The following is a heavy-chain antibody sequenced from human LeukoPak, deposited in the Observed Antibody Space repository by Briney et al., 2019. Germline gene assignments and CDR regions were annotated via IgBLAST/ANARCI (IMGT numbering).Heavy chain of an antibody. CDR2: ISDTGST. D-gene: IGHD5-18*01. CDR1: GGSFSSYY. V-gene: IGHV4-59*01. Sequence: SETLSLTCTVSGGSFSSYYWSWIRQPPGKGLEWVGDISDTGSTNYNPSLTSRVTISVAASKNQSSLTLKSMPAAHTAVYYCARGGGGYPVSQFDPWGQGTLVTVSS. J-gene: IGHJ5*02. CDR3: ARGGGGYPVSQFDP.